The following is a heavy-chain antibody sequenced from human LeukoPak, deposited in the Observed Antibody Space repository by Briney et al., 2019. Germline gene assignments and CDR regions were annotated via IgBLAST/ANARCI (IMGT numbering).Heavy chain of an antibody. J-gene: IGHJ4*02. CDR3: ATDRGISAWELLKYYFDY. D-gene: IGHD1-26*01. V-gene: IGHV1-2*02. CDR1: GYTFTSYY. Sequence: ASVKVSCKASGYTFTSYYMHWVRQAPGQGLEWMGWMNPTSGNTGYAQKFQGRVTMTRDTSISTAYMELSRLRSDDTAVYYCATDRGISAWELLKYYFDYWGQGTLVTVSS. CDR2: MNPTSGNT.